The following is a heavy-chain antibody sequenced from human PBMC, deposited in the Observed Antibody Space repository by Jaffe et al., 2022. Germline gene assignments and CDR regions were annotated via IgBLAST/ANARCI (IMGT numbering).Heavy chain of an antibody. Sequence: QVQLVESGGGVVQPGRSLRLSCAASGFTFSSYGMHWVRQAPGKGLEWVAVISYDGSNKYYADSVKGRFTISRDNSKNTLYLQMNSLRAEDTAVYYCAKEAATRIRSNLDYWGQGTLVTVSS. CDR3: AKEAATRIRSNLDY. D-gene: IGHD2-15*01. V-gene: IGHV3-30*18. J-gene: IGHJ4*02. CDR2: ISYDGSNK. CDR1: GFTFSSYG.